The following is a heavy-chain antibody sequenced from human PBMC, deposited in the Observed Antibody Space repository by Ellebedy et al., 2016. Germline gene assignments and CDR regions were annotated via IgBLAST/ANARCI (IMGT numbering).Heavy chain of an antibody. CDR1: GGSFSGYY. V-gene: IGHV4-34*01. J-gene: IGHJ4*02. D-gene: IGHD3-10*01. Sequence: SETLSLXCAVYGGSFSGYYWSWIRQPPGKGLEWIGEINHSGSTNYNPSLKSRVTISIDTSKNQFSLKLSSVTAADTAVYYCARGGYKQGGSGSYFFRYWGQGTLVTVSS. CDR2: INHSGST. CDR3: ARGGYKQGGSGSYFFRY.